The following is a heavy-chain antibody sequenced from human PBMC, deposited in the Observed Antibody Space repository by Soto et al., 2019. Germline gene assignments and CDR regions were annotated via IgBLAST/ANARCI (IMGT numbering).Heavy chain of an antibody. V-gene: IGHV3-33*01. Sequence: QVQLVESGGGVVQPGRSLRLSCAASGFTFSSYGMHWVRQAPGKGLEWVAVIWYDGSNKYYADSVKGRFTISRDNSKNXLYLQMNSLRAEDTAVYYCARDRDRHGYYYYGMDVWGQGTTVTVSS. J-gene: IGHJ6*02. CDR2: IWYDGSNK. CDR3: ARDRDRHGYYYYGMDV. D-gene: IGHD4-17*01. CDR1: GFTFSSYG.